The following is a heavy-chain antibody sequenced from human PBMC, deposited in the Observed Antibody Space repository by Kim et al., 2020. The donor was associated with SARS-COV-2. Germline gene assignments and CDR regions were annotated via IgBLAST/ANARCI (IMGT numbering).Heavy chain of an antibody. V-gene: IGHV3-48*02. D-gene: IGHD5-12*01. CDR3: ARGIEMATSIPFDY. CDR2: ISSSSSTI. J-gene: IGHJ4*02. Sequence: GGSLRLSCAASGFTFSSYSMNWVRQAPGKGLEWVSYISSSSSTIYYADSVKGRFTISRDNAKNSLYLQMNSLRDEDTAVYYCARGIEMATSIPFDYWGQGTLVTVSS. CDR1: GFTFSSYS.